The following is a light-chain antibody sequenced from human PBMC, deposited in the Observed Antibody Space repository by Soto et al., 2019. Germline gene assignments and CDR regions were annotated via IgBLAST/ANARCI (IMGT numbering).Light chain of an antibody. J-gene: IGLJ2*01. CDR2: DDS. Sequence: SYELTQPPSVSVAPGQTASIACGGDNVGTKSVHWYQQRPGQAPVLVVYDDSDRASGISERFSGSNSGNTATLTITRVEAGDEADYYCQVWESAFIFGCGTKLTVL. V-gene: IGLV3-21*02. CDR1: NVGTKS. CDR3: QVWESAFI.